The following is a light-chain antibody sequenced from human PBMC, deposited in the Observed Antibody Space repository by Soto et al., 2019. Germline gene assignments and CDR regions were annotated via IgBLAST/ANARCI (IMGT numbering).Light chain of an antibody. CDR1: QGISTY. Sequence: QRTPSPCGLSAYVKEGVTITCRASQGISTYLNWYLQKPGKAPKLLIYAASSLQSGVPSRFSGSGSETDFTLTISSLQPEDFATYYCQQRHSYPITVGQGTRLEIK. CDR3: QQRHSYPIT. J-gene: IGKJ5*01. V-gene: IGKV1-39*01. CDR2: AAS.